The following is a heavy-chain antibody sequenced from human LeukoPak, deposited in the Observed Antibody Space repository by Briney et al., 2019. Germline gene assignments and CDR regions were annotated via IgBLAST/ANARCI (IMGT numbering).Heavy chain of an antibody. CDR2: IYHSGST. J-gene: IGHJ4*02. CDR1: GYSISSGYY. Sequence: PSETLSLTCAVSGYSISSGYYWGWIRQPPGKGLEWIGSIYHSGSTYYNPSLKSRVTISVDTSKNQFSLKLSSVTAADTAVYHCARINRQQLVLDYWGQGTLVTVSS. CDR3: ARINRQQLVLDY. V-gene: IGHV4-38-2*01. D-gene: IGHD6-13*01.